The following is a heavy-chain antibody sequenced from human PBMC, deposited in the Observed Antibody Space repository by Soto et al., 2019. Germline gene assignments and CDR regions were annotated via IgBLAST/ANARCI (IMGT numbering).Heavy chain of an antibody. CDR1: GLAFRGST. V-gene: IGHV3-73*01. D-gene: IGHD2-2*01. CDR2: MRTKTNNYVT. J-gene: IGHJ4*02. CDR3: TTLIYCNTSSCYLY. Sequence: GSLRLSCAASGLAFRGSTVHWVRQAPGKGLEWIGRMRTKTNNYVTTYIESIKGRFTVSRDDSTNMAFLQMNSLKAEDTAVYYCTTLIYCNTSSCYLYWGQGT.